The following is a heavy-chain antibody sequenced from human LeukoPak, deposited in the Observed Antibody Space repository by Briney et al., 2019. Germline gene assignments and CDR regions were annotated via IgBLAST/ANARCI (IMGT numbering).Heavy chain of an antibody. V-gene: IGHV3-9*01. CDR2: FSWNSGSI. J-gene: IGHJ4*02. Sequence: PGRSLRLSCAASGFTFDDYAMHWVRQAPGKGLEWVSGFSWNSGSIGYADSVKGRFTISRDNAKNSLYLQMNSLRAEDTAVYYCAVYCSSTNCQRMGGPPFEHWGQGALVTVSS. CDR3: AVYCSSTNCQRMGGPPFEH. CDR1: GFTFDDYA. D-gene: IGHD2-2*01.